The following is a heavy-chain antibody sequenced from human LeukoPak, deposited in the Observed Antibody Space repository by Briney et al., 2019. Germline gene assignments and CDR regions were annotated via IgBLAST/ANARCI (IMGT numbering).Heavy chain of an antibody. CDR2: IDQDGSEK. V-gene: IGHV3-7*03. D-gene: IGHD2/OR15-2a*01. CDR3: ARAFYSYFDY. CDR1: GLNFRSSW. Sequence: GGSLRLSCAASGLNFRSSWMSWIRQAPGKGLERVANIDQDGSEKYYVDSVKGRFTISRDNAKNSLYLQMNSLRVEDTAVYYCARAFYSYFDYWGQGTLVVVS. J-gene: IGHJ4*02.